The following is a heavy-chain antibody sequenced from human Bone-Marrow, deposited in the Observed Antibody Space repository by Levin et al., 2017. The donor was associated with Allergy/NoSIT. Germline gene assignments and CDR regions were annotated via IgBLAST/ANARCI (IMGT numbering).Heavy chain of an antibody. J-gene: IGHJ4*02. D-gene: IGHD5-18*01. CDR1: GFTFSSYA. CDR3: ARGYTYGDLDY. CDR2: ISYGGNNK. V-gene: IGHV3-30-3*01. Sequence: GESLKISCAASGFTFSSYAIHWVRQAPGKGLEWVAIISYGGNNKEYADSVKGRFSISRYNSKTMAYLQMNSLRPEDTAVYFCARGYTYGDLDYWGQGSLVTVSS.